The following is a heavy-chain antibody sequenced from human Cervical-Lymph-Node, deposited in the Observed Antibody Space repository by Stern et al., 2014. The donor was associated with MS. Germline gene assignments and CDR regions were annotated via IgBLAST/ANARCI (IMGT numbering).Heavy chain of an antibody. D-gene: IGHD6-19*01. V-gene: IGHV3-15*01. CDR1: GFTFSNAW. Sequence: VQLVESGGGLVKPGGSLRLSCAASGFTFSNAWMSWVRQAPGKGLEWVGRIKSKTDGGTTDYAAPVKGRFTISRDDSKNTLYLQMNSLKTEDTAVYYCTTEDMTYSQWLGMGGFDPWGQGTLVTVSS. CDR3: TTEDMTYSQWLGMGGFDP. CDR2: IKSKTDGGTT. J-gene: IGHJ5*02.